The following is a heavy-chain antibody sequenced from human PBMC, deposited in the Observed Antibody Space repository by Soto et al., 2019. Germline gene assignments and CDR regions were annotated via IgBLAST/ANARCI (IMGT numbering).Heavy chain of an antibody. J-gene: IGHJ4*02. Sequence: SLRLSCAVSGFTFDDNAMHWVRQAPEKGLEWVSGINWKSDIGYADSVKGRFTISRDNAENSLYLQMNSLRAEDTALYYCAISHDRGGRTTFIYWGQGTQVTVYS. CDR3: AISHDRGGRTTFIY. D-gene: IGHD3-16*01. CDR1: GFTFDDNA. V-gene: IGHV3-9*01. CDR2: INWKSDI.